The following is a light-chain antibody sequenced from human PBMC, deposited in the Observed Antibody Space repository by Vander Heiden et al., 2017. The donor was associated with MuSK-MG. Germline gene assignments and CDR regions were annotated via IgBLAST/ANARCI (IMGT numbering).Light chain of an antibody. J-gene: IGKJ5*01. CDR2: TAS. CDR1: QSVARNY. Sequence: EIVLTQSPGTLSLSPGDRATLSCRASQSVARNYLAWYQQKPGQAPRLLIYTASSRATGIPDRFSGSGSGTDFTLTISRLEPEDFVEYYCQQHDNLPFTFGQGTQVEIK. CDR3: QQHDNLPFT. V-gene: IGKV3-20*01.